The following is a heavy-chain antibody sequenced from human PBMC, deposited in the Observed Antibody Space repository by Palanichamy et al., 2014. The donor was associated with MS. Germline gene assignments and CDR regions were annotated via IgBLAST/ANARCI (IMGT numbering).Heavy chain of an antibody. Sequence: QLQLQESGPGLVKPSETLSLTCSVSDGSISSSSYYWGWIRQPPGKGLEWIGTIYYAGSTYYNPSLESRVTISLDTSKNHFSLRLKSMTAADTAVYFCARPGYSSRDYYFDFWGQGILVTVSS. V-gene: IGHV4-39*02. CDR1: DGSISSSSYY. J-gene: IGHJ4*02. D-gene: IGHD6-19*01. CDR2: IYYAGST. CDR3: ARPGYSSRDYYFDF.